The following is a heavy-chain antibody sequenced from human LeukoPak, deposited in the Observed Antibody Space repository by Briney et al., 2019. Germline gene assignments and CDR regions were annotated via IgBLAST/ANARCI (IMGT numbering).Heavy chain of an antibody. J-gene: IGHJ4*02. D-gene: IGHD6-13*01. V-gene: IGHV1-69*01. CDR2: IIPIFGTA. CDR3: ARVIAAAGGYYFDY. Sequence: ASVKVSCKASGGTFSSYAISWVRQAPGQGLEWMGGIIPIFGTANYAQKFQGRVTITADESTSTAYMELSSLRSEDTAVYYCARVIAAAGGYYFDYWGQGTLATVSS. CDR1: GGTFSSYA.